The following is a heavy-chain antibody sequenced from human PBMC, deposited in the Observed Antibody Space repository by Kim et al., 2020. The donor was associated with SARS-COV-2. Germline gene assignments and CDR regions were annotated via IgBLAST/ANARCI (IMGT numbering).Heavy chain of an antibody. J-gene: IGHJ4*02. Sequence: YNPSLKSRTIISIDTSKNQFSLKLSSVTAADTAVYYCARYGYSGLRGFDYWGQGTLVTVSS. V-gene: IGHV4-59*01. CDR3: ARYGYSGLRGFDY. D-gene: IGHD6-13*01.